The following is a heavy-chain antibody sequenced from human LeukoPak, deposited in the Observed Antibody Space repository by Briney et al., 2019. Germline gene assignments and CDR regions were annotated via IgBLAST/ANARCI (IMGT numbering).Heavy chain of an antibody. D-gene: IGHD3-9*01. V-gene: IGHV3-30*02. Sequence: PGGSLRLSCAASGFTFSSYGMHWVRQAPGKGLEWVAFIRYDGSNKYYADSVKGRFTISRDNSKNTLYLQMNSLRAEDTAVYYCAKDGPLRYFDRSANFDYWGQGTPVTVSS. CDR3: AKDGPLRYFDRSANFDY. J-gene: IGHJ4*02. CDR2: IRYDGSNK. CDR1: GFTFSSYG.